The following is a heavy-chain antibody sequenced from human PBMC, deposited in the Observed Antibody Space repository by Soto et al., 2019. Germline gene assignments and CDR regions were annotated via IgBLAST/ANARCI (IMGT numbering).Heavy chain of an antibody. V-gene: IGHV3-30*18. CDR3: AKDLGCETYYYDSSGYCPLDYYYGMDV. Sequence: GGSLRLSCAASGFTFSSYGMHWVRQAPGKGLEWVAVISYDGSNKYYADSVKGRFTISRDNSKNTLYLQMNSLRAEDTAVYYCAKDLGCETYYYDSSGYCPLDYYYGMDVWGQGTTVTVSS. CDR2: ISYDGSNK. D-gene: IGHD3-22*01. CDR1: GFTFSSYG. J-gene: IGHJ6*02.